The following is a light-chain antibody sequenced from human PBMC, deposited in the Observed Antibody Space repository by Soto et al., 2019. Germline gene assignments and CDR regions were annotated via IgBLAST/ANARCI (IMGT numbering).Light chain of an antibody. CDR3: QQYSAWPLT. Sequence: EIVMTQSPATLSVSPGEKATLSCRASQSLNNNLAWYQQKPGQGPRLLIYFASTRATGIPARFSGGGSGTEFSLTISSLQSEDFAIYYCQQYSAWPLTFGGGTKVETK. V-gene: IGKV3-15*01. CDR1: QSLNNN. J-gene: IGKJ4*01. CDR2: FAS.